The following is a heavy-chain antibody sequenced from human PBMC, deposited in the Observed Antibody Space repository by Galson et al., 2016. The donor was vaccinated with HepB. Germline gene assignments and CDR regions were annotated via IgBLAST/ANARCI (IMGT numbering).Heavy chain of an antibody. CDR1: GLTFSRFW. CDR2: INEDGTEK. J-gene: IGHJ6*02. CDR3: ARGHHALEV. D-gene: IGHD1-14*01. Sequence: SLRLSCAVSGLTFSRFWMSWVRQAPGKGPEWVASINEDGTEKYHVDSATGRFTISRDNAKNAFYLQMNSLRDEDTAVYFCARGHHALEVWGQWTAVRVSS. V-gene: IGHV3-7*01.